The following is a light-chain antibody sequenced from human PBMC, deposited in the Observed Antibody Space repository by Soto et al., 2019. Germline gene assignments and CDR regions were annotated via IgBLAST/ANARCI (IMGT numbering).Light chain of an antibody. V-gene: IGKV3-15*01. Sequence: PGDRAPLSCRASESVSSNVAWYQQKPGQTPRLLIYGASTRATGVPPRFSGSRSGTEFTLTISSLQSEDFAVYYCQQYFNWPPYTFGQGTKVDI. CDR3: QQYFNWPPYT. J-gene: IGKJ2*01. CDR1: ESVSSN. CDR2: GAS.